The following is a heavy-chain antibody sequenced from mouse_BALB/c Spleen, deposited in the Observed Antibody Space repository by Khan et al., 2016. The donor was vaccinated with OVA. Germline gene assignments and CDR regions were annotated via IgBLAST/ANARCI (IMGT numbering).Heavy chain of an antibody. J-gene: IGHJ2*01. Sequence: EVQLQESGPGLVKPSQSLSLTCSVTGYSITSGCYWNWIRQFPGNKLEWMGYISYDGINNFNPSLENRISITRDTSKNQFCLKLNSVTAEDTATYYCARDETAPYYFDYWGQGTTLSVSS. V-gene: IGHV3-6*02. CDR2: ISYDGIN. D-gene: IGHD4-1*01. CDR3: ARDETAPYYFDY. CDR1: GYSITSGCY.